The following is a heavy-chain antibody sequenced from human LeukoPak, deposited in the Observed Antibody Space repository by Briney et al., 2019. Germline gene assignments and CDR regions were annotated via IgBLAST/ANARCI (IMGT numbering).Heavy chain of an antibody. Sequence: ASVKVSCKASGYIFTSYDINWVRQATGQGLEWMGWMNPNSGNTGYAQKFQGRVTMTRNTSISTAYMELSSLRSEDTAVYYCAREKWLRLPYFDYWGQGTLVTVSS. V-gene: IGHV1-8*01. D-gene: IGHD5-12*01. CDR1: GYIFTSYD. CDR3: AREKWLRLPYFDY. CDR2: MNPNSGNT. J-gene: IGHJ4*02.